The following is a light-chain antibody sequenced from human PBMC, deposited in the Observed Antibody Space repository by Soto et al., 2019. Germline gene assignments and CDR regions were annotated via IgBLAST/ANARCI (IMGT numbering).Light chain of an antibody. J-gene: IGKJ1*01. CDR3: QHYNSYSEA. CDR1: QSISVW. CDR2: DAS. Sequence: DIHVTQSPSTLSASVGHRVTITCLASQSISVWLAWYQQTPGRAPKLLIYDASSLENGVPSRFSGSGSGTEFTLTITSLQPDDFATYYCQHYNSYSEAFGQGTKVDIK. V-gene: IGKV1-5*01.